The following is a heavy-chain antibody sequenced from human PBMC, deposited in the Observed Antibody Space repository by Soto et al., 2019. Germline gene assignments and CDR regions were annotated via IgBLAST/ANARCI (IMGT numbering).Heavy chain of an antibody. V-gene: IGHV1-24*01. D-gene: IGHD1-7*01. J-gene: IGHJ5*02. CDR2: FDPEDGET. CDR3: ATVGITGTTGSWFDP. CDR1: GYTLTELS. Sequence: GXSVKVSCKGSGYTLTELSMHWVRQAPGKGLEWMGGFDPEDGETIYAQKFQGRVTMTEDTSTDTAYMELSSLRSEDTAVYYCATVGITGTTGSWFDPWGQGTLVTVSS.